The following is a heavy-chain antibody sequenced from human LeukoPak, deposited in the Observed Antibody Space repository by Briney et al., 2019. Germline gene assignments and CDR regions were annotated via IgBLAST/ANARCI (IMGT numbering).Heavy chain of an antibody. CDR3: AKDTNPTVAGVDY. D-gene: IGHD6-19*01. CDR1: GFTFDDYG. CDR2: ISWNSGSI. J-gene: IGHJ4*02. V-gene: IGHV3-9*01. Sequence: GGSLRLSCAASGFTFDDYGMSWVRQAPGKGLEWVSGISWNSGSIGYADSVKGRFTISRDNAKNSLYLQMNSLRAEDTALYYCAKDTNPTVAGVDYWGQGTLVTVSS.